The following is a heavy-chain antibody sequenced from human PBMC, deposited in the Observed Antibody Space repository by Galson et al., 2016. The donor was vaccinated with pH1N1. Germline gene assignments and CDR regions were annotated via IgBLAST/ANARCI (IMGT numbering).Heavy chain of an antibody. V-gene: IGHV1-2*06. Sequence: SVKVSCKASGYTFTFTGYFIHWVRQAPGQGLEFGWMGRINPYSGDTDFAQNFQGRVTMTRATSIGTAYMEVSRLTSDDTAIYYCARDVAPPGHYAMDVWGQGTTVTVSS. CDR1: GYTFTFTGYF. CDR3: ARDVAPPGHYAMDV. J-gene: IGHJ6*02. CDR2: INPYSGDT.